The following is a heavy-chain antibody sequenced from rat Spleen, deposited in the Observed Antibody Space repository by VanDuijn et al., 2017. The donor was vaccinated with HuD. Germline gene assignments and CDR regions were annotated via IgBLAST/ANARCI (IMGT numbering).Heavy chain of an antibody. CDR3: ARHDQWSYVMDA. D-gene: IGHD1-1*01. V-gene: IGHV5S10*01. J-gene: IGHJ4*01. CDR1: GFTFSDYN. CDR2: IIYDGSRT. Sequence: EVQLVESGGGLVQPGRSLKLSCAASGFTFSDYNMAWVRQAPKKGLEWVATIIYDGSRTYYRDSVKGRFTISRDNAKSTLYLQMDSLRSEDTATYYCARHDQWSYVMDAWGQGASVTVSS.